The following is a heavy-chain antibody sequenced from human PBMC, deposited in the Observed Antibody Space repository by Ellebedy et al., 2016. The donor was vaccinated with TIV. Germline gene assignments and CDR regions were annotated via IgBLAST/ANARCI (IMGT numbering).Heavy chain of an antibody. CDR2: VYPDDSRT. D-gene: IGHD4-17*01. CDR3: ARQDNGDLGD. V-gene: IGHV5-51*01. J-gene: IGHJ4*02. CDR1: GYRFTSYW. Sequence: GESLKISCLASGYRFTSYWIAWVRQMPGKGLEWMGIVYPDDSRTYYSPSFQGHVSISVDKSINTAYLQWNSLKSSDTAIYYCARQDNGDLGDWGQGSLVTVSS.